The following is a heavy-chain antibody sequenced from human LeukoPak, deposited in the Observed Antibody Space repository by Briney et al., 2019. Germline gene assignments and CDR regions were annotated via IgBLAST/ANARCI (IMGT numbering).Heavy chain of an antibody. CDR3: AKDYGDYPSSFDY. CDR1: GFTFSSYA. CDR2: ISGSGGST. J-gene: IGHJ4*02. Sequence: PGGSLRLPCAASGFTFSSYAMSWVRQAPGKGLEWVSAISGSGGSTYYADSVKGRFTISRDNSKNTLYLQMNSLRAEDTAVYYCAKDYGDYPSSFDYWGQGTLVTVSS. D-gene: IGHD4-17*01. V-gene: IGHV3-23*01.